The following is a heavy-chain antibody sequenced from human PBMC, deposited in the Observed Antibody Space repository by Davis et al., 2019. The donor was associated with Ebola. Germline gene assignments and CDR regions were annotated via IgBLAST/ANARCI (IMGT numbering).Heavy chain of an antibody. CDR2: ISSSSSTI. Sequence: PGGSLRLSCAASGFTFSSYSMNWVRQAPGKGLEWVSYISSSSSTIYYADSVKGRFTISRDNAKNSLYLQMNSLRDEDTAVYYCARATTTVTTSYYYYGMDVWGQGTTVTVSS. CDR1: GFTFSSYS. J-gene: IGHJ6*02. V-gene: IGHV3-48*02. CDR3: ARATTTVTTSYYYYGMDV. D-gene: IGHD4-17*01.